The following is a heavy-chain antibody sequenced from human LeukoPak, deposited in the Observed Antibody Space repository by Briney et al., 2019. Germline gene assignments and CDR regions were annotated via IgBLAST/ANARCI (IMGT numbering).Heavy chain of an antibody. J-gene: IGHJ4*02. V-gene: IGHV4-30-2*01. D-gene: IGHD3-10*01. CDR3: ARDSGDYPYYFDS. Sequence: PSQTLSLTCAVSGGSISSGIYSWNWFRQPPGMGLEWFGYIYHTGHTYYNPSLKSRVTISVDRSKNQFSLKLSSLTTADTAVYYCARDSGDYPYYFDSWGQGALVTVSS. CDR2: IYHTGHT. CDR1: GGSISSGIYS.